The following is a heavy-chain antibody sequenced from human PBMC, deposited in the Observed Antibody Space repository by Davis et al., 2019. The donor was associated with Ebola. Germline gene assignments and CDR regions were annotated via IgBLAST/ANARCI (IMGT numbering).Heavy chain of an antibody. CDR3: ARGDSYYDPSGYYAGPEAPDH. CDR1: GGFVSSGGYS. J-gene: IGHJ4*02. V-gene: IGHV4-30-4*07. Sequence: SETLSLTCGVSGGFVSSGGYSWSWIRQPPGKGLEWIGHYYYTGTTHYNPSIKSRVTISVDTSKNQFSLKLSSVTAADTAVYYCARGDSYYDPSGYYAGPEAPDHWCQGTLVSVSS. CDR2: YYYTGTT. D-gene: IGHD3-22*01.